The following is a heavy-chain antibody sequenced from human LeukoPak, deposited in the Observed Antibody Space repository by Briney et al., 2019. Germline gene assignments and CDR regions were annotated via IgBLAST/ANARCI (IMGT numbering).Heavy chain of an antibody. D-gene: IGHD3-3*01. V-gene: IGHV4-4*07. J-gene: IGHJ6*03. CDR1: GGSISGYY. CDR2: IYSSGST. CDR3: ASLQRFQPMDV. Sequence: SETLSLTCTVSGGSISGYYWSWIRQPAGKGLEWLGRIYSSGSTDHNPSLKSRVTLSVNTSNKQFSLRLSSVTAADTAVYYCASLQRFQPMDVWAKGPRSPSP.